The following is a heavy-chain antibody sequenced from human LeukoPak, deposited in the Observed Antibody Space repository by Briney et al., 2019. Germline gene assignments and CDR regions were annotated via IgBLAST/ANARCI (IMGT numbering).Heavy chain of an antibody. J-gene: IGHJ3*02. Sequence: SEALSLTCAVYGGSFSGYYWSWIRQPPGKGLEWIGEINHSGSTNYNPSLKSRVTISVDTSKNQFSLKLSSVTAADTAVYYCARYSGSYPHDAFDIWGQGTMVTVSS. CDR1: GGSFSGYY. D-gene: IGHD1-26*01. V-gene: IGHV4-34*01. CDR2: INHSGST. CDR3: ARYSGSYPHDAFDI.